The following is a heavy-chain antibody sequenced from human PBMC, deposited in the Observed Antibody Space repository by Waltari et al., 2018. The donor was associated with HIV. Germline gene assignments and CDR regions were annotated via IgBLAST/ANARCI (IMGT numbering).Heavy chain of an antibody. CDR3: ARDAIWFGLIRGMDV. Sequence: QLQLQESGPGLVKPSETLSLTCTVSGGSISSSSYYWGWIRKPPGKGLEWIGSIYYSGRPYYHPSLKSRVTISVDTSKTQFSLKLSSVTAADTAVYYCARDAIWFGLIRGMDVWGQGTTVTVSS. J-gene: IGHJ6*02. D-gene: IGHD3-10*01. CDR2: IYYSGRP. CDR1: GGSISSSSYY. V-gene: IGHV4-39*07.